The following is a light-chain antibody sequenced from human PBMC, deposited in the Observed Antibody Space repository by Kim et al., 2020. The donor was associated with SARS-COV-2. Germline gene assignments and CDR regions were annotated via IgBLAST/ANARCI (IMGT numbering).Light chain of an antibody. V-gene: IGLV2-14*03. CDR2: DVS. CDR1: SSDVGGYNY. CDR3: SSYTSSSTLV. J-gene: IGLJ1*01. Sequence: QSITISCPGTSSDVGGYNYVSWYQQHPGQAPKLMIYDVSHRPSGVSNRFSGSKSGNTASLTISGLQAEDEADYYCSSYTSSSTLVFGTGTKVTVL.